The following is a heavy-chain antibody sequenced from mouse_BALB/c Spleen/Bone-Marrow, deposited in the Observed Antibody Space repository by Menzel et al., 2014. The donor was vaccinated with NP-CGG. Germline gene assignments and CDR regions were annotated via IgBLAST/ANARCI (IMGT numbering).Heavy chain of an antibody. J-gene: IGHJ3*01. CDR1: GFTFSTYG. CDR2: ISNGGIYT. D-gene: IGHD2-4*01. CDR3: VRPYDYGTWFAY. Sequence: EVMLVESGGDLVKPGGSLKLSCAASGFTFSTYGMSWVRQTPDKRLEWVAAISNGGIYTYYPDTVKGRFTISRDNAKNTLYLQMSSLKSEDTAMHYCVRPYDYGTWFAYWGQGTLVTVSA. V-gene: IGHV5-6*01.